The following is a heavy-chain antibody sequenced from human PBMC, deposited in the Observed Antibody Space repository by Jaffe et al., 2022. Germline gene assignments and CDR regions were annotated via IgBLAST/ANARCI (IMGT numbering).Heavy chain of an antibody. CDR2: IYHSGST. D-gene: IGHD3-9*01. Sequence: QVQLQESGPGLVKPSETLSLTCAVSGYSISSGYYWGWIRQPPGKGLEWIGSIYHSGSTYYNPSLKSRVTISVDTSKNQFSLKLSSVTAADTAVYYCARVSTGYDILTGYYVFDAFDIWGQGTMVTVSS. CDR1: GYSISSGYY. CDR3: ARVSTGYDILTGYYVFDAFDI. V-gene: IGHV4-38-2*01. J-gene: IGHJ3*02.